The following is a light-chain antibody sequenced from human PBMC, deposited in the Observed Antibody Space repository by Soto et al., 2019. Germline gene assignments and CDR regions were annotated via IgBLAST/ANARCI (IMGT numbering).Light chain of an antibody. CDR2: DAS. CDR3: QQYKSYRWT. V-gene: IGKV1-5*01. CDR1: QSISSW. J-gene: IGKJ1*01. Sequence: DIQMTQSPSTLSASVGDRVTITCRASQSISSWLAWYQQKPGKAPKLLIYDASRLESGVPSRFSGSGSGTECPLTISSLQHDDVATYYCQQYKSYRWTCGQGTKVEIK.